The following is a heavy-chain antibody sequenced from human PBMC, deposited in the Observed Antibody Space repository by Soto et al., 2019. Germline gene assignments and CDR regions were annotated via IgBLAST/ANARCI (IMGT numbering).Heavy chain of an antibody. CDR1: GFIFHTYG. J-gene: IGHJ6*02. D-gene: IGHD2-2*01. V-gene: IGHV3-30*18. CDR3: AKGQHCSTTSCYFYFYGMDV. Sequence: QVQLVESGGGVVQPGRSLRLSCAASGFIFHTYGMHWVRQAPGKGLEWVAVISYDGSNKYYAGSVKGRLTISRDNSKNTLYLQMNSLRAEDTAVYYCAKGQHCSTTSCYFYFYGMDVWGQGTKVAVSS. CDR2: ISYDGSNK.